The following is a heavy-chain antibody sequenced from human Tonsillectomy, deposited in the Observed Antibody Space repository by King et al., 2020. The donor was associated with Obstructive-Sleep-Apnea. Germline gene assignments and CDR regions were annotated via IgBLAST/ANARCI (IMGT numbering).Heavy chain of an antibody. CDR2: VFYTGSA. D-gene: IGHD3-10*01. J-gene: IGHJ4*02. CDR1: GGSLDNNF. Sequence: QLQESGPGLVKPSETLSLICAVSGGSLDNNFWSWIRQAPGKGLEWIGYVFYTGSATYSPSLKGRVTISVDTSKNQFSLKLRSVTAADTAIYYCARQGTSGSYLTNWGQGALVTVSS. V-gene: IGHV4-59*08. CDR3: ARQGTSGSYLTN.